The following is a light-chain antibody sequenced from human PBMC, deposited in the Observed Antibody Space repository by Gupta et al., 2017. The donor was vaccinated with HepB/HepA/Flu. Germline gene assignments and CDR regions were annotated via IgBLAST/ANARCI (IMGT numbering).Light chain of an antibody. CDR2: GAS. CDR1: EIVTSNH. CDR3: QQDGSLPHT. J-gene: IGKJ2*01. V-gene: IGKV3-20*01. Sequence: EIVLTQSPGSLSLSPGERATLSCRASEIVTSNHLAWLLQKPGQPPRLLIYGASNRATGIPDRFSGSGSETDFTLTISRLEPEDFAVYYCQQDGSLPHTFGQGTKLEIK.